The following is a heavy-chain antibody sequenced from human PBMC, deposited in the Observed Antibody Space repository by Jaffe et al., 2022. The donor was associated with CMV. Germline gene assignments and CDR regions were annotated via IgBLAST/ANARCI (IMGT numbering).Heavy chain of an antibody. D-gene: IGHD2-2*03. Sequence: QVQLVESGGGVVQPGRSLRLSCAASGFTFSSYGMHWVRQAPGKGLEWVAVIWYDGSNKYYADSVKGRFTISRDNSKNTLYLQMNSLRAEDTAVYYCARDFLDIVGNAFDIWGQGTMVTVSS. CDR1: GFTFSSYG. J-gene: IGHJ3*02. CDR3: ARDFLDIVGNAFDI. CDR2: IWYDGSNK. V-gene: IGHV3-33*08.